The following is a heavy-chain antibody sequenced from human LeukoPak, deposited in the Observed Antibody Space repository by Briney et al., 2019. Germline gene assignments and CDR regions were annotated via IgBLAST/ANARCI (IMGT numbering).Heavy chain of an antibody. V-gene: IGHV3-74*01. CDR1: GFSFRSDW. CDR2: INTDGSDT. J-gene: IGHJ6*03. CDR3: VRDSSPTTGGYYMDV. Sequence: PGGSLRLSCAASGFSFRSDWMHWVRQAPGKGLVWVSRINTDGSDTTYADSVKGRFTISRDNAKNTLYLQMNSLRAEDTAIYYCVRDSSPTTGGYYMDVWGKGTTVTVSS. D-gene: IGHD1-14*01.